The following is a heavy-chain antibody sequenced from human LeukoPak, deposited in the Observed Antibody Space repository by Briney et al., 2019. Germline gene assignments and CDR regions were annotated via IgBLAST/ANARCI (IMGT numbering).Heavy chain of an antibody. D-gene: IGHD4-23*01. J-gene: IGHJ5*02. Sequence: SETLSLTCTVSGGSISSSSYYWGWIRQPPGKGLEWIGSIYYSGSTYYNPSLKSRVTISVDTSKNQFPLKLSSVTAADTAVYYCARDRVASYVTTMVKNWFDPWGQGTLVTVSS. CDR1: GGSISSSSYY. CDR2: IYYSGST. CDR3: ARDRVASYVTTMVKNWFDP. V-gene: IGHV4-39*06.